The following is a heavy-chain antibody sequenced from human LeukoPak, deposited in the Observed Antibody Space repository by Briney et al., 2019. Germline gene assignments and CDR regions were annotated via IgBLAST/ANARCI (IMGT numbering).Heavy chain of an antibody. CDR1: GGSINTHY. V-gene: IGHV4-4*09. CDR2: VDSSDSTHYS. CDR3: ARLSAAASHP. J-gene: IGHJ5*02. D-gene: IGHD6-13*01. Sequence: PSEALSLICTVSGGSINTHYWGGIRQPPGKGLVWIGYVDSSDSTHYSHYNPSLKSRVSISADMSKNQFSLNMYSVTTADTAVYYCARLSAAASHPWGQGTLVTVSS.